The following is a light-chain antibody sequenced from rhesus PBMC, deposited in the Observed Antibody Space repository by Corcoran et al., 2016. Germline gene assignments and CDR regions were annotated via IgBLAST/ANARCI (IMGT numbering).Light chain of an antibody. CDR2: AAS. V-gene: IGKV1-33*02. CDR3: QQPNSYPPT. CDR1: QGISSW. J-gene: IGKJ4*01. Sequence: DIQMTQSPSSLSASVGDRVTITCQASQGISSWLAWYQQKPEKAPKLLIYAASRLQSGVPSMFSVNGSVTICTLTISSLQPENFATYCYQQPNSYPPTFGGGTKVEVK.